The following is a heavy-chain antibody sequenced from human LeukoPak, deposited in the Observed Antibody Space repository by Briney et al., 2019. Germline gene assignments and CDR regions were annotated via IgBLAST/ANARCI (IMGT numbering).Heavy chain of an antibody. CDR3: ARDLGEMATVRDRGGIDY. CDR2: IYHSGST. D-gene: IGHD5-24*01. J-gene: IGHJ4*02. CDR1: GYSISSGYY. Sequence: SETLSLTCAVSGYSISSGYYWGWIRQPPGKGLEWIGSIYHSGSTYYNPSLKSRVTISVDTSKNQFSLKLSSVTAADTAVYYCARDLGEMATVRDRGGIDYWGQGTLVTVSS. V-gene: IGHV4-38-2*02.